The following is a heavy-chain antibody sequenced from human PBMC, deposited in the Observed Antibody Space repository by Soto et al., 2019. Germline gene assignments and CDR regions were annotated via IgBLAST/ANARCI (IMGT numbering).Heavy chain of an antibody. V-gene: IGHV5-51*01. Sequence: GESLKISCKASGYSFTTYWVGCVPQMPGKSLEWMGIVYPGDSDTRYSPSFQGQVTISADKSISTVYLQWSSLKASDTAMYYCARQRDTNLRYYHYAMDVWGQGTTVTVSS. D-gene: IGHD5-18*01. CDR2: VYPGDSDT. CDR3: ARQRDTNLRYYHYAMDV. CDR1: GYSFTTYW. J-gene: IGHJ6*02.